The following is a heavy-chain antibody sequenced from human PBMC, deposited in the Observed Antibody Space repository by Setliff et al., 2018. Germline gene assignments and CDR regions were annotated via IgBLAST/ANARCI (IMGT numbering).Heavy chain of an antibody. V-gene: IGHV1-46*03. CDR2: INPSSGST. Sequence: ASVKVSCKVSGYTLTELSMHWVRQAPGQGLEWVGIINPSSGSTSYAQKFQGRVTMTRDTSTSTVYMELSSLRSEDTAVYYCAKSGDYSNRGHFDCWGQGTLVTVSS. J-gene: IGHJ4*02. CDR1: GYTLTELS. D-gene: IGHD4-4*01. CDR3: AKSGDYSNRGHFDC.